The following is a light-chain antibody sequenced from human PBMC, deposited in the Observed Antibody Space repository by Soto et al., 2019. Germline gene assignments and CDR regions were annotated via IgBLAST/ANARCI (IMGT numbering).Light chain of an antibody. CDR3: QQSYSTPYT. Sequence: DIQMTQSPPSLSASVGDRVTITCRASQSISSYLNWYQQKPGKAPKLLIYAASSLQSGVPSRFSGSGSGTDFTLTISSLQPEDFATYYCQQSYSTPYTLGQGTKVDIK. CDR2: AAS. CDR1: QSISSY. J-gene: IGKJ2*01. V-gene: IGKV1-39*01.